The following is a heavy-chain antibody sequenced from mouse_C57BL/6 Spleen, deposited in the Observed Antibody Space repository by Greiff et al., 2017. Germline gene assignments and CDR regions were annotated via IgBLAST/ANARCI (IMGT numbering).Heavy chain of an antibody. D-gene: IGHD2-4*01. CDR2: IYPGDGDT. V-gene: IGHV1-80*01. CDR1: GYEFSSYW. Sequence: QVPLQQSGAELVKPGASVKISCTASGYEFSSYWMNWVKQRPGKGLEWIGQIYPGDGDTNYNGKFQGKATLTADKSSSTAYLQLSSLTSEDATVYFCASPITTQYYYAMDYWGQGTSGTVSS. CDR3: ASPITTQYYYAMDY. J-gene: IGHJ4*01.